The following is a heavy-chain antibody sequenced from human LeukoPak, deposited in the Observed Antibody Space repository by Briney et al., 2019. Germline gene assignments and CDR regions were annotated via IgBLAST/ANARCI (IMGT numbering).Heavy chain of an antibody. J-gene: IGHJ4*02. CDR1: GFTFSSYS. CDR2: ISSSSRTM. D-gene: IGHD3-10*01. CDR3: ARDRGPYGSGTYGIEGFDY. V-gene: IGHV3-48*02. Sequence: GGFLRLSCAASGFTFSSYSINWVRQAPGEGLEWVSYISSSSRTMYYAESVRGRFTISRDNAKTSLYLQMNSLRDEDTAVYYCARDRGPYGSGTYGIEGFDYWGQGTLVTVSS.